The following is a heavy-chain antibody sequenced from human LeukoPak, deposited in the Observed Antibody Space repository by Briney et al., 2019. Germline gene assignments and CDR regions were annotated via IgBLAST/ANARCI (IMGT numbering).Heavy chain of an antibody. CDR3: ARGYHDSSGYLFDY. CDR1: GYTFTSYD. J-gene: IGHJ4*02. D-gene: IGHD3-22*01. Sequence: GASVKVSCKASGYTFTSYDINWVRQAPGQGLEWMGWMNPNSGNTGYAQKFQGRVTMTRNTSISTAYMELSSLRSEDTAVYYCARGYHDSSGYLFDYWGQGTLVTVSS. V-gene: IGHV1-8*01. CDR2: MNPNSGNT.